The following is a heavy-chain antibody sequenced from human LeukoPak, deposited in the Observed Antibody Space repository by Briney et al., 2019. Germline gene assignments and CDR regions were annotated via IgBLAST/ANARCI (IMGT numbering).Heavy chain of an antibody. D-gene: IGHD1-26*01. V-gene: IGHV3-30*18. CDR1: GFLLRTYW. CDR2: ISHDGSNK. Sequence: PGGSLRLSCAASGFLLRTYWMTWVRQAPGKGLEWVAVISHDGSNKYYADSVKGRFTISRDNSKNTLYLQMNSLRAEDTAVYYCAKVVGSGSYPFDYWGQGTLVTVSS. CDR3: AKVVGSGSYPFDY. J-gene: IGHJ4*02.